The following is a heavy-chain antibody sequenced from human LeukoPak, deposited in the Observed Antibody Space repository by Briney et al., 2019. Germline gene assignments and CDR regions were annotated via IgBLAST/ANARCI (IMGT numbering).Heavy chain of an antibody. CDR3: ARDEGLTY. V-gene: IGHV3-23*01. Sequence: PGGTLRLSCAASGFTFSNYGMSWVRQAPGKGLEWVSSISGSGGSTFYADSVKGRFTISRDNSKNTLYLQMNSLRAEDTAVYYCARDEGLTYWGQGTLVTVSS. J-gene: IGHJ4*02. CDR2: ISGSGGST. CDR1: GFTFSNYG. D-gene: IGHD3-16*01.